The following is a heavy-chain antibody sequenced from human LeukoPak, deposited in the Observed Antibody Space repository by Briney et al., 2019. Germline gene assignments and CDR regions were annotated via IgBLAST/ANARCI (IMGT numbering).Heavy chain of an antibody. CDR3: ATYRQVLLPFES. J-gene: IGHJ4*02. CDR2: IFPSGGEI. D-gene: IGHD2/OR15-2a*01. V-gene: IGHV3-23*01. Sequence: PGGSLRLSCAASGFTFSSYWMHWVRQAPGKGLVWVSSIFPSGGEIHYADSVRGRFTISRDNSKSTLSLQMNSLRAEDTAIYYCATYRQVLLPFESWGQGTLATVSS. CDR1: GFTFSSYW.